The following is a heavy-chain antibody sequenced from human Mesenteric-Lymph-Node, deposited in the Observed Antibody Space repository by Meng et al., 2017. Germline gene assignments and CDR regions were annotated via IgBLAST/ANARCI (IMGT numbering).Heavy chain of an antibody. V-gene: IGHV3-15*01. J-gene: IGHJ4*02. D-gene: IGHD1-14*01. Sequence: GGSLRLSCVASASTFKNAWMNWVRQAPGKGLEWVGRIKTEVDGATTDYSAPVRGRFSVSRDDLENTLYLEMNSLRTEDTAVYYCAAGTGKTDFDYWGQGTLVTVSS. CDR2: IKTEVDGATT. CDR3: AAGTGKTDFDY. CDR1: ASTFKNAW.